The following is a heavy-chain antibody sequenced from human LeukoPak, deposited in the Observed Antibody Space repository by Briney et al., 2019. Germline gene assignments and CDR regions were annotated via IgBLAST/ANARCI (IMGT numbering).Heavy chain of an antibody. J-gene: IGHJ4*02. D-gene: IGHD4-17*01. CDR2: IYYSGSS. CDR3: ARGPTVTTDY. CDR1: GGSISSSSHY. Sequence: SETLSLTCTVSGGSISSSSHYWGWIRQPPGKGLEWIGYIYYSGSSFCNPSLKSRVTMSVDTSKNQFSLRLNSVTAADTAVYYCARGPTVTTDYWGQGTLVTVSS. V-gene: IGHV4-39*01.